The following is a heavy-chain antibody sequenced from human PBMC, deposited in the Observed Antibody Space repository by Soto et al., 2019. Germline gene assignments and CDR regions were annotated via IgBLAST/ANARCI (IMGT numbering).Heavy chain of an antibody. D-gene: IGHD3-16*01. CDR3: ARRGLLHGQDY. J-gene: IGHJ4*02. Sequence: PSEILSLTCAVYGGSSSGDYWSWIRQPPGKGLPWIGEINHSGSTNYNPSLKSRVTISVDTSKNQFSLKLSSVTAAHTAVYYCARRGLLHGQDYRGQGTLVTVSS. CDR1: GGSSSGDY. V-gene: IGHV4-34*01. CDR2: INHSGST.